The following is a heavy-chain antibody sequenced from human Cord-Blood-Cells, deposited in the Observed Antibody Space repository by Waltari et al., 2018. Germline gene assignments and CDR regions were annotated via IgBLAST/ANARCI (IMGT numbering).Heavy chain of an antibody. Sequence: QVQLQESGPGLVKPSETPSLTCTVPGGSISSYYWSWIRQPPGKGLEWIGYIYYSGSTNYNPSLKSRVTISVDTSKNQFSLKLSSVTAADTAVYYCARRGSSWFDYWGQG. J-gene: IGHJ4*02. D-gene: IGHD6-13*01. CDR2: IYYSGST. CDR1: GGSISSYY. V-gene: IGHV4-59*08. CDR3: ARRGSSWFDY.